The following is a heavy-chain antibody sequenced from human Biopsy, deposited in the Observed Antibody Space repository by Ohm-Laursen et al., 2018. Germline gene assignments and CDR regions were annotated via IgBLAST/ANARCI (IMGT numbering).Heavy chain of an antibody. Sequence: ASVKVSCKVFGDAFLGYYLHWVRQAPGQGLEWMGSIYPNSGDTDFAQKFQGRVSMTRDTSVSTAYLELSSLRSADTAIYYCARDLLEWSLPSWGQGTLVTVSS. CDR3: ARDLLEWSLPS. D-gene: IGHD3-3*01. V-gene: IGHV1-2*02. CDR2: IYPNSGDT. CDR1: GDAFLGYY. J-gene: IGHJ4*02.